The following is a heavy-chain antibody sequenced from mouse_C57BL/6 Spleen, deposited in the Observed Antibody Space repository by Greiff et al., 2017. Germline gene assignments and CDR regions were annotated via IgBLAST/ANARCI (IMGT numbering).Heavy chain of an antibody. CDR1: GFSLTSYG. J-gene: IGHJ1*03. V-gene: IGHV2-6*03. Sequence: QVQLKESGPGLVAPSQSLSITCTVSGFSLTSYGVPWVRQPPGKGLEWLVVIWSDGSTTYNSALNSRLSISKDNSKSQVFLKMNSLQTDDTAMYYCARSYDSYWYFEVWGTGTTVTVSS. D-gene: IGHD2-4*01. CDR3: ARSYDSYWYFEV. CDR2: IWSDGST.